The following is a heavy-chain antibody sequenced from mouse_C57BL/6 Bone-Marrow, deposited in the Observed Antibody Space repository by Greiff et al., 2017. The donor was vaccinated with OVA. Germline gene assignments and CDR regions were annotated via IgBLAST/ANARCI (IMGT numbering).Heavy chain of an antibody. D-gene: IGHD2-3*01. CDR1: GYAFSSSW. CDR2: IYPGDGDT. V-gene: IGHV1-82*01. Sequence: QVQLQQSGPELVKPGASVKLSCKASGYAFSSSWMNWVKQRPGKGLEWIGRIYPGDGDTNYNGKFKGKATLTADKSSSTAYMQLSSLTSEDSAVYFCARHEDGYYASYFDYGGQGTTLTVSS. J-gene: IGHJ2*01. CDR3: ARHEDGYYASYFDY.